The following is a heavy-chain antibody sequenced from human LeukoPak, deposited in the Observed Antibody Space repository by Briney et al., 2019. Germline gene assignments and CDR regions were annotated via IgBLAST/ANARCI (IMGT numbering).Heavy chain of an antibody. D-gene: IGHD2-2*01. Sequence: GGSLRLSCAASGFTFSSYGMSWIRQAPGKGLEWVSYISSSGSTIYYADSVEGRFTISRDNAKNSLYLQMNSLRAEDTAVYYCARDHIGYCSSTSCIEGADWGQGTLVTVSS. CDR3: ARDHIGYCSSTSCIEGAD. V-gene: IGHV3-48*04. J-gene: IGHJ4*02. CDR2: ISSSGSTI. CDR1: GFTFSSYG.